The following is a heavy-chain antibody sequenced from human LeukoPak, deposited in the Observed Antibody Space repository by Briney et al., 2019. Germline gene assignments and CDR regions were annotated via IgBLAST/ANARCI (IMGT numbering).Heavy chain of an antibody. Sequence: GGSLTLSCEASGFTFGKNSMNWVRQAPGKGLEWISYISTASGNINYADSVKGRFTISRDNAKNSLYLQMNSLRAEDTAVYYCARNSRSYYFLDYWGQGTLVTVSS. CDR1: GFTFGKNS. CDR3: ARNSRSYYFLDY. CDR2: ISTASGNI. D-gene: IGHD1-26*01. J-gene: IGHJ4*02. V-gene: IGHV3-48*04.